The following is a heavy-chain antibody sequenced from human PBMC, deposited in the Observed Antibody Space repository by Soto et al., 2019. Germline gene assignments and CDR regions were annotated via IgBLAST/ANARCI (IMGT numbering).Heavy chain of an antibody. Sequence: QVQLVQSGAEVKKPGASVRLSCKASGYTFNRVYLHWVRQALGQGLEWMGIINTRGGTTAYAQNFRGRLTVTSDTSTSTLYMKLSDLRSEDTAVYYCARGPDDSDVPRWDYWGQGTRVTVSS. D-gene: IGHD4-17*01. CDR1: GYTFNRVY. J-gene: IGHJ4*02. CDR2: INTRGGTT. CDR3: ARGPDDSDVPRWDY. V-gene: IGHV1-46*02.